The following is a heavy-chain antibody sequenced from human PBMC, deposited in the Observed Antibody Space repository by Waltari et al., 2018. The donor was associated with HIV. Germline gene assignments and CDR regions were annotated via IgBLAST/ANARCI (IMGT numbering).Heavy chain of an antibody. V-gene: IGHV4-59*01. Sequence: QVQLQVSGPGLVKPSETLSLTCTVSGGSISRYYWRWIRQPSGEGLEWIGYTDYSGSTNYNPSLKSRVTISVDTSKNQFSLKLSSVTAADTAVYYCARGVDGYDYGGSDFDYWGQGTLVTVSS. CDR1: GGSISRYY. CDR3: ARGVDGYDYGGSDFDY. D-gene: IGHD4-17*01. J-gene: IGHJ4*02. CDR2: TDYSGST.